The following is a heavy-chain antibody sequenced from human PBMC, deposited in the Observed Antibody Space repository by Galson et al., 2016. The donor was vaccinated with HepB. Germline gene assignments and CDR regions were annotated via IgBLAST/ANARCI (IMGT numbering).Heavy chain of an antibody. CDR2: INPNIGGT. CDR1: GYTFTGYY. Sequence: SVKVSCKASGYTFTGYYMHWVRQAPGQGLEWMGWINPNIGGTKYAQKFQGRVTVTTDTSISTAYMELSRLKSDDTAVYYCARDAAGDGAFDPWGQGTLVTVPS. J-gene: IGHJ5*02. D-gene: IGHD2-21*01. CDR3: ARDAAGDGAFDP. V-gene: IGHV1-2*02.